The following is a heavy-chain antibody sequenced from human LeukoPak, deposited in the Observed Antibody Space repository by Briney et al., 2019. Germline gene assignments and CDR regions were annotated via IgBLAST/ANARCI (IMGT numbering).Heavy chain of an antibody. D-gene: IGHD6-13*01. V-gene: IGHV3-21*01. J-gene: IGHJ4*02. CDR1: GFTFSISN. CDR2: ISSSSSYI. Sequence: WGSLRLSCAASGFTFSISNMNWVRQAPGKGLEWVSSISSSSSYIYYADSVKGRFTISRDNAKNSLYLQMNSLRAEDTAVYYCARGSSSWYDGDDYWGQGTLVTVSS. CDR3: ARGSSSWYDGDDY.